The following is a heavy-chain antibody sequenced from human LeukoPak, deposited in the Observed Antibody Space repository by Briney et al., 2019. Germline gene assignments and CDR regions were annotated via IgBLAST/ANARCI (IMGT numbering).Heavy chain of an antibody. Sequence: GASVKVSCKASGYTFTSYGISWVRQAPGQGLEWMGWISAYNGNTNYAQKLQGRVTMTTDTSTSTAYMELRSLRSDDTAVYYCARFFYDFWSGYYPTNDYWGQGTLVTVSS. D-gene: IGHD3-3*01. J-gene: IGHJ4*02. CDR1: GYTFTSYG. CDR2: ISAYNGNT. V-gene: IGHV1-18*01. CDR3: ARFFYDFWSGYYPTNDY.